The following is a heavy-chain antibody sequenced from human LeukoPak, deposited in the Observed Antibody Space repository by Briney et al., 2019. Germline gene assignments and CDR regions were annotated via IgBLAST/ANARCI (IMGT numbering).Heavy chain of an antibody. CDR1: GFTFSSYA. J-gene: IGHJ4*02. D-gene: IGHD2-2*01. V-gene: IGHV3-23*01. Sequence: GGSLRLSCAASGFTFSSYAMSWVRQAPGKGLEWVSAISGSGGSTYYADFVKGRFTISRDNSKNTLYLQMNSLRAEDTAVYYCAKANAYYPSCSDYWGQGTLVTVSS. CDR3: AKANAYYPSCSDY. CDR2: ISGSGGST.